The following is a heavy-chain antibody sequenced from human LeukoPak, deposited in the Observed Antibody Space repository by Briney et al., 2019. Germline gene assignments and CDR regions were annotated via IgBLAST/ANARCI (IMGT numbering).Heavy chain of an antibody. CDR3: ARDAMAGEPYFDY. D-gene: IGHD2-2*01. Sequence: PGGSLRLSCAASGFTFSDYYMIWIRQAPGKGLEWVSYISSSGSIIYYADSVKGRFTISRDNAKNSLYLQMNSLRAEDTAVYYCARDAMAGEPYFDYWGQGTLVTVSS. J-gene: IGHJ4*02. CDR1: GFTFSDYY. CDR2: ISSSGSII. V-gene: IGHV3-11*04.